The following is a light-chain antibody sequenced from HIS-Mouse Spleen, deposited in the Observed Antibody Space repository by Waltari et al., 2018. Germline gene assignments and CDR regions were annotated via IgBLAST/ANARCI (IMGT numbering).Light chain of an antibody. J-gene: IGLJ2*01. CDR1: ALPKKY. V-gene: IGLV3-10*01. Sequence: SYELTQPPSLSVSPGQTARIPCSGDALPKKYAYWYQQKSGQAPVLGIYEDSKRPSGIPERFSGSSSGTMATLTISGAQVEDEADYYCYSTDSSGNHRVFGGGTKLTVL. CDR3: YSTDSSGNHRV. CDR2: EDS.